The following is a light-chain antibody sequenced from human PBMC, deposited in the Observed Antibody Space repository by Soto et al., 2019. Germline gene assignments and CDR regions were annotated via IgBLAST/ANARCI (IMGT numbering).Light chain of an antibody. Sequence: DIVLTQSPGTLSLSPGERATLSCRASQTVRSSSLAWYQQKPGQAPRLLIYDASNRATGIPARFSGSGSGTDFTLTISSLEPEDFAVYYCQQRSNWPPITFGQGTRLEI. J-gene: IGKJ5*01. CDR1: QTVRSSS. V-gene: IGKV3-11*01. CDR3: QQRSNWPPIT. CDR2: DAS.